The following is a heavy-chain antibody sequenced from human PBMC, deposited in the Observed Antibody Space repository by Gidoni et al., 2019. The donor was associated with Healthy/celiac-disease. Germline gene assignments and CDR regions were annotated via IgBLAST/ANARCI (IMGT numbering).Heavy chain of an antibody. J-gene: IGHJ4*02. V-gene: IGHV3-23*01. CDR3: AKAGGDIVVVPAAI. D-gene: IGHD2-2*01. Sequence: EVQLLESGGGLVQTGGSLGLSCAASGLTLSSYAMSWVRQAPGKGLEGVSAISGSGGSTYYADSVKGRFTISRDNSKNTLYLQMNSLRAEDTAVYYCAKAGGDIVVVPAAIWGQGTLVTVSS. CDR1: GLTLSSYA. CDR2: ISGSGGST.